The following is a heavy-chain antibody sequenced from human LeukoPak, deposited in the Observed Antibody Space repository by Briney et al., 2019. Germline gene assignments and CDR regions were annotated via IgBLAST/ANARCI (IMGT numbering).Heavy chain of an antibody. CDR3: AREGGGQWLGNDY. J-gene: IGHJ4*02. D-gene: IGHD6-19*01. Sequence: GGSLRLSCAASGFTFSSYWMHWVRQAPGKGLVWVSRINSDGSSTSYADSVKGRFTISRDNAKNTLYLQMNSLRAEDTAVYYCAREGGGQWLGNDYWGQGTLVTVSS. CDR1: GFTFSSYW. V-gene: IGHV3-74*01. CDR2: INSDGSST.